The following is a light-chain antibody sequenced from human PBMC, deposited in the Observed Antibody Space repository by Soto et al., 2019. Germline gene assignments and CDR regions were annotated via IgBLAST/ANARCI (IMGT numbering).Light chain of an antibody. CDR2: GAS. V-gene: IGKV3-15*01. CDR3: QQYNNWPPWT. CDR1: QSLSSN. J-gene: IGKJ1*01. Sequence: EIVMTQSPATLSVSPGERATLSCRASQSLSSNLAWYQQKPDQAPRLLIYGASTRATGVPARFSGSGSGTEFTLTISSLQSEDFAVYYCQQYNNWPPWTFGQGTKVEIK.